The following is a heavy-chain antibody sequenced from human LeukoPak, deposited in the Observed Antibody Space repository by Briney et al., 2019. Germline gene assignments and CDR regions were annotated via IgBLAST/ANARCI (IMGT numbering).Heavy chain of an antibody. CDR3: ARDYYGSGLDY. CDR1: GGSISSNNW. D-gene: IGHD3-10*01. V-gene: IGHV4-4*02. Sequence: PSGTLSLTCAVSGGSISSNNWWSWVRQPPGKGLEWIGYIYYSGITNYNPSLKSRVTISVDTSKNQFSLKLSSVTAADTAVYYCARDYYGSGLDYWGQGTLVTVSS. CDR2: IYYSGIT. J-gene: IGHJ4*02.